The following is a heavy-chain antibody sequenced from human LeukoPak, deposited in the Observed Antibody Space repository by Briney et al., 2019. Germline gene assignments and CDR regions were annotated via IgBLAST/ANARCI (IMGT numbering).Heavy chain of an antibody. CDR2: ISGSGGST. J-gene: IGHJ4*02. CDR3: AKNGPHLYYDSSGYYYFDY. V-gene: IGHV3-23*01. D-gene: IGHD3-22*01. CDR1: GFTFSSYA. Sequence: GGSLRLSCVAPGFTFSSYAMSWVRQAPGKGLEWVSAISGSGGSTYYADSVKGRFTISRDNSKNTLYLQMNSLRAEDTAVYYCAKNGPHLYYDSSGYYYFDYWGQGTLVTVSS.